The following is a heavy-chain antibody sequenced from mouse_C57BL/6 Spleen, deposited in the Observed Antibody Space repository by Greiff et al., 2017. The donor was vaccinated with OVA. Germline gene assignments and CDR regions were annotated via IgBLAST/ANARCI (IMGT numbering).Heavy chain of an antibody. Sequence: EVKLVESGGGLVKPGGSLKLSCAASGFTFSDYGMHWVRQAPEKGLEWVAYISSGSSTIYYADTVKGRFTISRDNAKNTLFLQMTSLRSEDTAMYYCARFDYDYAMDYWGQGTSVTVSS. CDR1: GFTFSDYG. CDR3: ARFDYDYAMDY. CDR2: ISSGSSTI. V-gene: IGHV5-17*01. D-gene: IGHD2-4*01. J-gene: IGHJ4*01.